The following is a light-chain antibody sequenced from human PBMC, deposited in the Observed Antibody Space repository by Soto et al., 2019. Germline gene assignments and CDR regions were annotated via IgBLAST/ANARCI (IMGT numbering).Light chain of an antibody. CDR3: QHYNSCSEA. Sequence: DIQMTQSPSTLSGSVGDRVTITCRASQTISSWLAWYQQKLGKAPKLLIYKASTLKSGVPSRFSGGGSGTEFTLTICSLQPDDFATYYCQHYNSCSEAFGQGTKVDIK. CDR2: KAS. V-gene: IGKV1-5*03. J-gene: IGKJ1*01. CDR1: QTISSW.